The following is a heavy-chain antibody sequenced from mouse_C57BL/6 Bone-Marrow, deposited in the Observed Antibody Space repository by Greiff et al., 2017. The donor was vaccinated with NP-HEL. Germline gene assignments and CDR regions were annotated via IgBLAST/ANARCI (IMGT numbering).Heavy chain of an antibody. J-gene: IGHJ1*03. CDR1: GYTFTSYW. D-gene: IGHD1-1*01. CDR3: ARSQIYDYGSSFYWYFDV. CDR2: IYPSDSET. Sequence: QVQLQQPGAELVRPGSSVKLSCKASGYTFTSYWMDWVKQRPGQGLEWIGNIYPSDSETHYNQKFKDKATLTVDKSSSTAYMQLSSLTSEDSAVYYCARSQIYDYGSSFYWYFDVWGTGTTVTVSS. V-gene: IGHV1-61*01.